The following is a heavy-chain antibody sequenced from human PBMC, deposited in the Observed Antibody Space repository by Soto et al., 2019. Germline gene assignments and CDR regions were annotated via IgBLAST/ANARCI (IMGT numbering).Heavy chain of an antibody. CDR2: INHSGST. CDR3: ARGREVRGVMPPHWYFDL. CDR1: GGSFSGYY. D-gene: IGHD3-10*01. J-gene: IGHJ2*01. V-gene: IGHV4-34*01. Sequence: QVQLQQWGAGLLKPSETLSLTCAVYGGSFSGYYWSWIRQPPGKGLEWIGEINHSGSTNFNPSLKIRVTISVDTSKNQFSLKLSSVTAADTAVYYCARGREVRGVMPPHWYFDLWGRGTLVTVSS.